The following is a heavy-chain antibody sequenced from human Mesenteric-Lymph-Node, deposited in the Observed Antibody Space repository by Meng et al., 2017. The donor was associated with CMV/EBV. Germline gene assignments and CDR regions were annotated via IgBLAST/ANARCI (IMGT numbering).Heavy chain of an antibody. Sequence: ASVKVSCKASGHTFSGYYIHWVRQAPGQGLEWMGWINPNSGGTNYAQKFQGRVTMTRDTSISTAYMELSRLRSDDTAVYYCARGSIAAAGRGRLGYWGQGTLVTVSS. J-gene: IGHJ4*02. V-gene: IGHV1-2*02. D-gene: IGHD6-13*01. CDR2: INPNSGGT. CDR3: ARGSIAAAGRGRLGY. CDR1: GHTFSGYY.